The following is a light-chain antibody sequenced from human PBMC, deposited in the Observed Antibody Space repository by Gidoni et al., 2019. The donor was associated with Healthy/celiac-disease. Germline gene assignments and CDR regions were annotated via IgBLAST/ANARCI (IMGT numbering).Light chain of an antibody. CDR1: QGIRSY. J-gene: IGKJ4*01. Sequence: AIRITQSPSSLSASTGDRVTITCRASQGIRSYLAWYQQKPGKAPKLLIYAASTLQSGVPSRFSGSGSGTDFTLTISCLQSEDFATYYCQQYYSYPLTFGGXTKVEIK. CDR3: QQYYSYPLT. CDR2: AAS. V-gene: IGKV1-8*01.